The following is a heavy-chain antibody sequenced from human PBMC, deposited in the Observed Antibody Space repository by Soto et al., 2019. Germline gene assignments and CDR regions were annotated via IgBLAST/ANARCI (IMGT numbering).Heavy chain of an antibody. CDR1: GFTFSSYW. J-gene: IGHJ6*03. Sequence: GGSLRLSCAASGFTFSSYWMSWVRQAPGKGLEWVANIKQDGSEKYYVDSVKGRFTISRDNAKNSLYLQMNSLRAEDTAVYYCARDCPSRFGESHYYYMDVWGKGTTVTVSS. CDR2: IKQDGSEK. V-gene: IGHV3-7*01. CDR3: ARDCPSRFGESHYYYMDV. D-gene: IGHD3-10*01.